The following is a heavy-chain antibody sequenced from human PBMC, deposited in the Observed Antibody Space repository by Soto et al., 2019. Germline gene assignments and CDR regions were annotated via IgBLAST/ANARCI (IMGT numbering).Heavy chain of an antibody. CDR1: GFTFSTFG. Sequence: PVGSLRLSCAASGFTFSTFGMNWVRQAPGKGLEWISYISSSSTTIFYGGSVEGRFTVSRDNAENSLYLQMNSLRDEDTAVYYCARDKGWAVIGLNWFDPWGHGTLVTVSS. V-gene: IGHV3-48*02. J-gene: IGHJ5*02. D-gene: IGHD2-21*01. CDR3: ARDKGWAVIGLNWFDP. CDR2: ISSSSTTI.